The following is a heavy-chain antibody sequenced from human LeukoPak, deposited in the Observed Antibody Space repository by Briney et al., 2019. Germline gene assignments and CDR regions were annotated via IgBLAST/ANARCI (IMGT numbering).Heavy chain of an antibody. D-gene: IGHD3-3*02. Sequence: PGGSLRLSCAASGFTFDDYAMHWVRQAPGKGLEWVSGISWNSGSIGYADSVKGRFTISRDNAKNSLYPQMNSLRAKDTALFYCAKLAGHFDYWGQGTLVTVSS. CDR3: AKLAGHFDY. J-gene: IGHJ4*02. CDR1: GFTFDDYA. V-gene: IGHV3-9*01. CDR2: ISWNSGSI.